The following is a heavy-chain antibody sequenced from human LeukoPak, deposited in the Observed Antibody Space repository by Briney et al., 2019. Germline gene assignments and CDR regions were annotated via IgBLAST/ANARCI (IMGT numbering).Heavy chain of an antibody. Sequence: AGGSLRLSCAASGFIFSSLWMAWVRQAPGKGLEWVTNIKPDGSLQFYGDSVKGRFTISRDNAKNSLYLQMNNLRAEDTALYYCATSYDSSGCDWGQGTLVTVSS. CDR2: IKPDGSLQ. J-gene: IGHJ4*02. CDR3: ATSYDSSGCD. D-gene: IGHD3-22*01. V-gene: IGHV3-7*01. CDR1: GFIFSSLW.